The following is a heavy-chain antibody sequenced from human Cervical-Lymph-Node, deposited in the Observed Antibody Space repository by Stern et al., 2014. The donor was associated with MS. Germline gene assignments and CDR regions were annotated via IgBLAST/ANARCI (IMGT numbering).Heavy chain of an antibody. D-gene: IGHD3-3*01. CDR3: AREDFWNGGHFDN. CDR2: IIPIPGLE. CDR1: GGTFTSYS. Sequence: VQLEESGPEVKEPGSSMTVSCKVSGGTFTSYSFSGVRQAPGQGLLRMGRIIPIPGLEMVEPKSQGRVTITADKSTKNAYIEMTSLTSEDTAVYYCAREDFWNGGHFDNWGQGTLVTVSS. J-gene: IGHJ4*02. V-gene: IGHV1-69*09.